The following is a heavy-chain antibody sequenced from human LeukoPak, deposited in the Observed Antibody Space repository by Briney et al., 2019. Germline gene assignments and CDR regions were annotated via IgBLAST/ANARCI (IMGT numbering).Heavy chain of an antibody. Sequence: ASVKVSCKASGYTFTSYAMHWVRQAPGQRLEWMGWINADNGNTKYSQKFQGRVTITRYTSASTAYIELSSLRSEGTAVYYCARGPLPAARYNWFDPWGQGTLVTVSS. CDR1: GYTFTSYA. V-gene: IGHV1-3*01. J-gene: IGHJ5*02. D-gene: IGHD2-2*01. CDR3: ARGPLPAARYNWFDP. CDR2: INADNGNT.